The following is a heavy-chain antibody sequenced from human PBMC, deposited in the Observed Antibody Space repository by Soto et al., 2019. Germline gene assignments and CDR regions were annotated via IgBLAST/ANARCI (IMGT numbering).Heavy chain of an antibody. CDR2: IYPGDSDT. Sequence: GESLKISCTGSGYSFTSYWIGWVRQMPGKGLEWMGIIYPGDSDTRYSPSFQGQVTISADKSISTAYLQWSSLKASDTAMYYCARRAAAVVAHYYYGMDVWGQGTTVTVSS. D-gene: IGHD6-13*01. V-gene: IGHV5-51*01. CDR1: GYSFTSYW. CDR3: ARRAAAVVAHYYYGMDV. J-gene: IGHJ6*02.